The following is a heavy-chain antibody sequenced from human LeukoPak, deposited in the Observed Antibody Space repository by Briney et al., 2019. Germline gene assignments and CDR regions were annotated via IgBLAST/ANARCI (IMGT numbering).Heavy chain of an antibody. CDR1: GFTFSSYS. D-gene: IGHD6-6*01. CDR3: AREVWYSSSSSWDYYYMDV. V-gene: IGHV3-48*01. Sequence: GGSLRLSCAASGFTFSSYSMNWVRQAPGKGLEWVSYISSSRSTIYYADSVKGRFTISRDNAKNSLYLQMNSLRAEDTAVYYCAREVWYSSSSSWDYYYMDVWGKGTTVTVSS. J-gene: IGHJ6*03. CDR2: ISSSRSTI.